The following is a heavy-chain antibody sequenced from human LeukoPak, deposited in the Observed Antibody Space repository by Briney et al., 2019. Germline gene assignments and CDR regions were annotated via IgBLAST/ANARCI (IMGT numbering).Heavy chain of an antibody. CDR3: ARGHSIAAPDY. D-gene: IGHD6-13*01. CDR2: IYPGDSDT. CDR1: GYSFTSYW. Sequence: GASLQISCKGSGYSFTSYWIGRVRQMPGKGLEWMGIIYPGDSDTRYSPSFQGQVTISADKSISTAYLQWSSLKASDTAMYYCARGHSIAAPDYWGQGTLVTVSS. V-gene: IGHV5-51*01. J-gene: IGHJ4*02.